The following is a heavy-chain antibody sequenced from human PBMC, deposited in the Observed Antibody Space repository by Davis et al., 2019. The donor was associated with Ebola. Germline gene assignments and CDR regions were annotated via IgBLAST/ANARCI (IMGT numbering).Heavy chain of an antibody. Sequence: AASVKVSCKASGYTFTSYGISWVRQAPGQGLEWMGWINAGNGNTKYSQKFQGRVTITRDTSASTAYMELSSLRSEDTAVYYCARSNRHIVVVLLMDVWGQGTTVTVSS. CDR2: INAGNGNT. D-gene: IGHD2-21*01. J-gene: IGHJ6*02. CDR1: GYTFTSYG. CDR3: ARSNRHIVVVLLMDV. V-gene: IGHV1-3*01.